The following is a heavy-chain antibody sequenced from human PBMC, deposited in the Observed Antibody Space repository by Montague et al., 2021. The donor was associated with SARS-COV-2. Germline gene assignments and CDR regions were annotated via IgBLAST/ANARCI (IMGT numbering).Heavy chain of an antibody. CDR3: ASRGRPYSGYTPGYFDY. Sequence: QSGAEVKKPGESLRISCKVSGYIFISHWITWVRQMPGKGLEWMGRIDPSDSYTNYSPSFQDHVSISVDKSISTAYPQWSSLKASDTAMYYCASRGRPYSGYTPGYFDYWGQGTLVTVSS. J-gene: IGHJ4*02. D-gene: IGHD5-12*01. CDR2: IDPSDSYT. V-gene: IGHV5-10-1*01. CDR1: GYIFISHW.